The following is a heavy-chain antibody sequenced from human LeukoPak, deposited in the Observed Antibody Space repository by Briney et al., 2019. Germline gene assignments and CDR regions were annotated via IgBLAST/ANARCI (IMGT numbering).Heavy chain of an antibody. CDR1: GGTFSSYA. CDR3: ARDIAARPFDRFDY. V-gene: IGHV1-69*01. J-gene: IGHJ4*02. D-gene: IGHD6-6*01. Sequence: ASVKVSCKASGGTFSSYAISWVRQAPGQGLEWMGGIIPIFGTANYAQKFQGRVTITADESTSTAYMELSSLRSEDTAVYYCARDIAARPFDRFDYWGQGTLVTVSS. CDR2: IIPIFGTA.